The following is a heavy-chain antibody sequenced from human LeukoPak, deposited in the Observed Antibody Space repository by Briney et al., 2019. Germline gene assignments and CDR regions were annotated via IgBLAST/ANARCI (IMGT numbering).Heavy chain of an antibody. Sequence: PGGSLRLSCAASGFTFSSYAMSWVRQAPGKGLEWVSAISGSGGSTYYADSVEGRFTISRDNSKNTLYLQMNSLRAEDTAVYYCAKTLPHIVVVTAIDYWGQGTLVTVSS. CDR3: AKTLPHIVVVTAIDY. V-gene: IGHV3-23*01. D-gene: IGHD2-21*02. CDR1: GFTFSSYA. J-gene: IGHJ4*02. CDR2: ISGSGGST.